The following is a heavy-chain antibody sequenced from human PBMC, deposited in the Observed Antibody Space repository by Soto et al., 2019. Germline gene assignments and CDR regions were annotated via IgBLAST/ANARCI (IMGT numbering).Heavy chain of an antibody. D-gene: IGHD2-2*01. Sequence: SVKVSCKASGGTFSSYAISWVRQAPGQGLEWMGGIIPIFGTANYAQKFQGRVTITADKSTSTAYMELSSLRSEDTAVYYCARDRIVVPAAKQGGMDVWGQGTTVTVSS. CDR2: IIPIFGTA. J-gene: IGHJ6*02. CDR3: ARDRIVVPAAKQGGMDV. V-gene: IGHV1-69*06. CDR1: GGTFSSYA.